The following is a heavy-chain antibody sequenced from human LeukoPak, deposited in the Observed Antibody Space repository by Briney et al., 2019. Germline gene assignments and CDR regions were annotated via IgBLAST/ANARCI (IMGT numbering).Heavy chain of an antibody. V-gene: IGHV3-74*01. CDR2: INSDGSST. D-gene: IGHD1-26*01. Sequence: GGSLRLSCAASGFAFSSYWMHWVRPAPGKGLVWVSRINSDGSSTSYADSVKGRFTISRDNSKNTLYLQMTSLRAEDTAVYYCARDGGANSGSYSTYYFDHWGQGTLVTVSS. CDR3: ARDGGANSGSYSTYYFDH. J-gene: IGHJ4*02. CDR1: GFAFSSYW.